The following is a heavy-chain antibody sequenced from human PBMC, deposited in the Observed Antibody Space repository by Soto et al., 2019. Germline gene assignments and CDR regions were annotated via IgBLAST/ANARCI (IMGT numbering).Heavy chain of an antibody. Sequence: SETLSLTCAVYGGSFSGYYWSWIRQPPGKGLEWIGEINHSGSTNYNPSLKSRVTISVDTSKNQFSLKLSSVTAADTAVYYCARGQRVVVAALRAFDIWGQGTMVTVSS. J-gene: IGHJ3*02. CDR2: INHSGST. V-gene: IGHV4-34*01. CDR1: GGSFSGYY. D-gene: IGHD2-15*01. CDR3: ARGQRVVVAALRAFDI.